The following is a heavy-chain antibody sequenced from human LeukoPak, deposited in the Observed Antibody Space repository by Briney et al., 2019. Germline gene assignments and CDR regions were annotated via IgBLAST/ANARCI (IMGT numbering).Heavy chain of an antibody. CDR3: AKDQGIAVAGPTDY. V-gene: IGHV3-74*01. D-gene: IGHD6-19*01. CDR1: GFTFSSYW. CDR2: INSDGSST. J-gene: IGHJ4*02. Sequence: GGSLRLSCAASGFTFSSYWMHWVRQAPGKGLVWVSRINSDGSSTSYADSVKGRFTISRDNAKNTLYLQMNSLRAEDTAVYYCAKDQGIAVAGPTDYWGQGTLVTVSS.